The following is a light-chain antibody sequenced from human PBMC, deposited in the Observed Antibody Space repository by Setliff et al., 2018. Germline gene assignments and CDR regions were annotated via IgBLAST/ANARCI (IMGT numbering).Light chain of an antibody. Sequence: QSALAQPASVSGSPGQSITISCTGTRSDVGGYNYVSWYQQHPGKVPKLMIYEVSNRPSGVSNRFSGSKSGNTASLTISRLQTEDEADYYCCSYAGTLYVFGIGTKVTVL. CDR3: CSYAGTLYV. CDR2: EVS. V-gene: IGLV2-14*01. J-gene: IGLJ1*01. CDR1: RSDVGGYNY.